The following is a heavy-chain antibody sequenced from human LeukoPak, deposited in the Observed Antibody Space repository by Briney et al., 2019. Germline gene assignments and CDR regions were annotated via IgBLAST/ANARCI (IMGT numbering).Heavy chain of an antibody. V-gene: IGHV4-59*12. CDR3: ARRISSWNVYIDK. Sequence: SETLSLTCSVSGGSLSGYYWSWFRQTPGKGLEWIGYIYSSGTTNYNRALQSRVTISLDTAKNQFSLSVTSVTAADTAMYFCARRISSWNVYIDKWGQGIQVTVSS. D-gene: IGHD1-1*01. CDR2: IYSSGTT. CDR1: GGSLSGYY. J-gene: IGHJ4*02.